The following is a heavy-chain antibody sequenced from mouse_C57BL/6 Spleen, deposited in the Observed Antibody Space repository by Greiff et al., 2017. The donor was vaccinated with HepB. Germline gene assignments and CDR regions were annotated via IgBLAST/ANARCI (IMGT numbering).Heavy chain of an antibody. Sequence: VQLQQSDAELVKPGASVKISCKVSGYTFTDHTIHWMKQRPEQGLEWIGYIYPRDGSTKYNEKFKGKATLTADKSSSTAYMQLNSLTSEDSAVYFYARGPFYGNTYYAMDYWGQGTSVTVSS. V-gene: IGHV1-78*01. CDR2: IYPRDGST. CDR3: ARGPFYGNTYYAMDY. J-gene: IGHJ4*01. D-gene: IGHD2-10*01. CDR1: GYTFTDHT.